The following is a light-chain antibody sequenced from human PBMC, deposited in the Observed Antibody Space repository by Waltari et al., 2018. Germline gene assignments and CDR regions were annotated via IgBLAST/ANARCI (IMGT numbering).Light chain of an antibody. V-gene: IGKV3D-20*01. CDR3: QQYGSSPT. Sequence: EIVLTQSPATLSLSPGERATLSCGASQSVNNRYLAWYQQKPGLAPRLLIYDASTRATGIPVRFSGSGSGTDFTLTISRLEPEDFAVYYCQQYGSSPTFGQGTKVEIK. CDR1: QSVNNRY. CDR2: DAS. J-gene: IGKJ1*01.